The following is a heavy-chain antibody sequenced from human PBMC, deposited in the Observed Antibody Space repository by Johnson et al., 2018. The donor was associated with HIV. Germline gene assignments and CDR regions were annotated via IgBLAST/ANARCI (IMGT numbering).Heavy chain of an antibody. V-gene: IGHV3-30*02. CDR3: ATKGITVTTARAFDI. CDR2: IRFDGTNK. D-gene: IGHD4-11*01. J-gene: IGHJ3*02. CDR1: GFTFSTYG. Sequence: QVQLVESGGGVVQPGGSLRLSCAASGFTFSTYGMHWVRQAPGKGLVWVAFIRFDGTNKYYADSVKGRFTISRDNSKNTLYLQMNSLRAEDTAVYYCATKGITVTTARAFDIWGRGTMVTVSS.